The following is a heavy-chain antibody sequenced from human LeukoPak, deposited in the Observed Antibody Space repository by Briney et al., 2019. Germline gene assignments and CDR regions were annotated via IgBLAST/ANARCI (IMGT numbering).Heavy chain of an antibody. CDR1: GFTVSSNY. CDR3: ARVSFSSRWYYFDY. CDR2: IYSGGTT. J-gene: IGHJ4*02. Sequence: GRSLRLSCAASGFTVSSNYMSRVRQAPGKGLEWVSVIYSGGTTYYADSVKGRFTISRDNSKNTLYLQMNSLRAEDTAVYSCARVSFSSRWYYFDYWGQGTLVTVSS. D-gene: IGHD6-13*01. V-gene: IGHV3-53*01.